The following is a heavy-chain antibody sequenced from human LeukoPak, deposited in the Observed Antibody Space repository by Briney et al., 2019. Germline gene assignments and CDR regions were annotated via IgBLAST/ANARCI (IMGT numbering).Heavy chain of an antibody. CDR3: ARSVDTAMADAFDI. CDR2: ISSSSSTI. CDR1: GFTFSSYS. D-gene: IGHD5-18*01. V-gene: IGHV3-48*04. Sequence: GGSLRLSCAASGFTFSSYSMNWVRQAPGKGLEWVSYISSSSSTIYYADSVKGRFTISRDNAKNSLYLQMNSLRAEDTAVYYCARSVDTAMADAFDIWGQGTMVTVSS. J-gene: IGHJ3*02.